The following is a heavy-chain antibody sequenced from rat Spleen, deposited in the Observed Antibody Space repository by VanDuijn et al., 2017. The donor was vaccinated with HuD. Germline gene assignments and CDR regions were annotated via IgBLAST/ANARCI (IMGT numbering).Heavy chain of an antibody. CDR2: ISYSGST. CDR3: ARALYYYSGGVDA. V-gene: IGHV3-1*01. D-gene: IGHD1-1*01. Sequence: EVQLQESGPGLVKPSQSLSLTCFVTDSSITTHYWDWIRKFPGNKMEWIGHISYSGSTSYNPSLKSRISITRDTSKNQFFLQLNSVTTEDTATYYCARALYYYSGGVDAWGQGASVTVSS. CDR1: DSSITTHY. J-gene: IGHJ4*01.